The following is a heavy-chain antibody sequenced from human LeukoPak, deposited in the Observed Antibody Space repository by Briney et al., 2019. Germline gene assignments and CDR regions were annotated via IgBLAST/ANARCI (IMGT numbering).Heavy chain of an antibody. V-gene: IGHV4-59*01. D-gene: IGHD2-15*01. CDR2: INYSRST. CDR1: GGSISSYY. CDR3: ARDPRYCSGGSCYSTDDAFDI. J-gene: IGHJ3*02. Sequence: SETLSLTCTVSGGSISSYYWSWIRQPAGKGLEWSGYINYSRSTNYNTSLKSRVTISVDTSKNQFSLKLSSVTAADTAVYYCARDPRYCSGGSCYSTDDAFDIWGQGTMVTVSS.